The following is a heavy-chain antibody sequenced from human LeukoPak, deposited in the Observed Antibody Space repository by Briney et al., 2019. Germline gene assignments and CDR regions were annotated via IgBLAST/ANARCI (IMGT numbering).Heavy chain of an antibody. J-gene: IGHJ4*02. CDR3: ARDRADYGDKYYFDC. CDR1: GGSISSYY. Sequence: SETLSLTCTVSGGSISSYYWSWIRQPPGKGLELIGYIYYSGNTNYNPSLKSRVTISVDTSKNQFSLKLSSVTAADTAVYYCARDRADYGDKYYFDCWGQGTLVTVSS. CDR2: IYYSGNT. V-gene: IGHV4-59*01. D-gene: IGHD4-17*01.